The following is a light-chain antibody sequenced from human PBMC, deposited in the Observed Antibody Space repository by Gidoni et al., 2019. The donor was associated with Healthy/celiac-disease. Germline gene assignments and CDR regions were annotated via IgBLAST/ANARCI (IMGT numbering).Light chain of an antibody. Sequence: SYVLTQPPSVSVAPGKTARITCGGNNIGSKSVHWYQQKPGQAPVLFVYDDSDRPSGIPERFSGSNPGNTATLTISRVEAGDEADYYCQVWDSSSDLLYVFGTGTKVTVL. J-gene: IGLJ1*01. CDR3: QVWDSSSDLLYV. CDR1: NIGSKS. V-gene: IGLV3-21*03. CDR2: DDS.